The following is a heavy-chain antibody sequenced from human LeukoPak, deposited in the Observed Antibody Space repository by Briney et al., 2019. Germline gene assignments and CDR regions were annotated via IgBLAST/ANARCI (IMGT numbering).Heavy chain of an antibody. V-gene: IGHV3-30*02. Sequence: GGSLRLSCAASGFTFNNYGMHWVRQAPGKGLEWVAFIRYDGSNKYYADSVKGRFTISRDNSKNTLYLQMNSLRAEDTAVYYCAKGGLNRFDYWGQGTLVTVSS. J-gene: IGHJ4*02. CDR1: GFTFNNYG. CDR3: AKGGLNRFDY. D-gene: IGHD1-14*01. CDR2: IRYDGSNK.